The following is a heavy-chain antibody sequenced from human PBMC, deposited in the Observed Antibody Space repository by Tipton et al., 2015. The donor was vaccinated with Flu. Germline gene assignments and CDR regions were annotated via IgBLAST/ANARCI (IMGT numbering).Heavy chain of an antibody. CDR2: IYTSGST. CDR3: ARAGWLLPFDY. J-gene: IGHJ4*02. Sequence: PGLVKPSQTLSLTCTVSGGSISSGSYYWSWIRQPAGKGLEWIGRIYTSGSTNYNPSLKSRVTISVDTSKNQFSLKLSSVTAADTAVYYCARAGWLLPFDYWGQGTLVTVSS. V-gene: IGHV4-61*02. CDR1: GGSISSGSYY. D-gene: IGHD3-22*01.